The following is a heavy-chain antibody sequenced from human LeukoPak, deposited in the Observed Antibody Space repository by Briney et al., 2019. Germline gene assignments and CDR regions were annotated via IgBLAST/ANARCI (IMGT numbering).Heavy chain of an antibody. D-gene: IGHD2-2*01. Sequence: GASVKVSCKGTGYNFDRYGVNWVRQAPGQGLEWVGWISTYNGNTFYAQKFEGRVSMTTDTSTNTVYMDLRSLRSDDTAVYYCARDLEHCRNIICSNSAYWGQGTLVTVSS. V-gene: IGHV1-18*04. CDR3: ARDLEHCRNIICSNSAY. J-gene: IGHJ4*02. CDR2: ISTYNGNT. CDR1: GYNFDRYG.